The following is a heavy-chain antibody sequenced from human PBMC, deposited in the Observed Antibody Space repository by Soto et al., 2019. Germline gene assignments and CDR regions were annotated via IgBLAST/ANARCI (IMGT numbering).Heavy chain of an antibody. CDR2: IYYSGST. J-gene: IGHJ4*02. CDR3: ARVLGQVIVFDSINSDD. V-gene: IGHV4-30-4*01. CDR1: GGSISSGDYY. D-gene: IGHD3-10*01. Sequence: SETLSLTCTVSGGSISSGDYYWSWIRQPPGKGLEWIGYIYYSGSTYYNPSLKSRVTISVDTSKNQFSLKLSSVTAADTAVYYCARVLGQVIVFDSINSDDWGTVTLVTVSS.